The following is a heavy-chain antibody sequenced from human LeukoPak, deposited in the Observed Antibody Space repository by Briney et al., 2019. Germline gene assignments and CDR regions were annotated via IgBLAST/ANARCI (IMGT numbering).Heavy chain of an antibody. CDR2: INYSGSA. J-gene: IGHJ4*02. Sequence: KTSETLSLTCTVSGGPISNYYWSWIRQPPGKGLEWIGYINYSGSANYNPSLKSRVTMSVDTSKNQFSLKLTSVTAADTAVYYCARVYRDDFWSGYSTHFDYWGQGTLVTVSS. CDR3: ARVYRDDFWSGYSTHFDY. V-gene: IGHV4-59*01. CDR1: GGPISNYY. D-gene: IGHD3-3*01.